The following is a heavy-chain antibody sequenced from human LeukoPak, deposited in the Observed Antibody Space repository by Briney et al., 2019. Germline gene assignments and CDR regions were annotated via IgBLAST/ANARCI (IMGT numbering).Heavy chain of an antibody. CDR1: GFTFSSYW. V-gene: IGHV3-7*01. J-gene: IGHJ4*02. CDR3: ARFGCSTTSCYTVY. D-gene: IGHD2-2*02. CDR2: IKQDGSEK. Sequence: GGSLRLSCAASGFTFSSYWMTWVRQAPGKGLEWVANIKQDGSEKYYVDSVKGRFTISRDNAENSVYLQMNSLTAEDTAVYYCARFGCSTTSCYTVYWGQGTLVTVSS.